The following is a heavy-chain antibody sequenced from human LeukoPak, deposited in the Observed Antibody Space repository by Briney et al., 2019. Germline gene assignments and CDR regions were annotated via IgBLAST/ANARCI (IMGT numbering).Heavy chain of an antibody. V-gene: IGHV3-23*01. J-gene: IGHJ3*02. CDR2: ISGSGGST. CDR3: ARDRWGVAVAGTNDNAFDI. Sequence: PGGSLRLSCAASGNYWMHWVRQAPGKGLEWVSAISGSGGSTYYADSVKGRFTISRDNSKNTLYLQMNSLRAEDTAVYYCARDRWGVAVAGTNDNAFDIWGQGTMVTVSS. CDR1: GNYW. D-gene: IGHD6-19*01.